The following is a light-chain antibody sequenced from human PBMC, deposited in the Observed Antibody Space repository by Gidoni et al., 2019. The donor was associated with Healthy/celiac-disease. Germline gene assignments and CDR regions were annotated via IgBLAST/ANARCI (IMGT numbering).Light chain of an antibody. V-gene: IGKV3-11*01. CDR2: DAS. CDR3: QQRSNWPPL. J-gene: IGKJ4*01. CDR1: QSVSSY. Sequence: ELVLTQSPATLSLSPGERATLSCRASQSVSSYLAWYQQKPGQAPRLLIYDASNRATGIPARCRGGGSGTDLTLTISSLEPEDFAVYYCQQRSNWPPLFXGXTRVKIK.